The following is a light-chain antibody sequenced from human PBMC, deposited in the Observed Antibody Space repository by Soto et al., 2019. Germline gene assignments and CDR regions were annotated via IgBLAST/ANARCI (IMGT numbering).Light chain of an antibody. CDR3: MQGSHWPPIN. V-gene: IGKV2-30*01. CDR1: QSPLYINGISY. CDR2: KVS. J-gene: IGKJ5*01. Sequence: DVVMTHSPLSLPVTLGHPASVSCRSSQSPLYINGISYLSWFQQRPGQSPRRLIYKVSNREAGVPDRFSGSGSGTDFTLKIRRVEAEDVGLYYCMQGSHWPPINCGQGTRREIK.